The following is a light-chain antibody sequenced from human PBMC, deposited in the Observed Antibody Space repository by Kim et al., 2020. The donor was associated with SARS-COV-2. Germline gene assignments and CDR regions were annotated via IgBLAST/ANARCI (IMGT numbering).Light chain of an antibody. CDR1: QSISSSY. Sequence: LSPGERANLSGRASQSISSSYLGWYQQKPGQAPRLLIYGASSRATGIPDRFSGSGSGTDFTLTISRLEPEDFAVYYCQHYGSAPYSFGQGTKLEI. CDR3: QHYGSAPYS. J-gene: IGKJ2*03. CDR2: GAS. V-gene: IGKV3-20*01.